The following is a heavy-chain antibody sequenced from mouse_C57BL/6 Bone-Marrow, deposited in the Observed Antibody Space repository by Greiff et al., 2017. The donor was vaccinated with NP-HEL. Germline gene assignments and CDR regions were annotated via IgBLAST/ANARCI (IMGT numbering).Heavy chain of an antibody. CDR2: IDPANGNT. CDR3: APFTTVVAIRGY. V-gene: IGHV14-3*01. Sequence: VHVKQSVAELVRPGASVKLSCTASGFNIKNTYMHWVKQRPEQGLEWIGRIDPANGNTKYAPKFQGKATITADTSSNTAYLQLSSLTSEDTAIYYCAPFTTVVAIRGYWGQGTTLTVSS. CDR1: GFNIKNTY. D-gene: IGHD1-1*01. J-gene: IGHJ2*01.